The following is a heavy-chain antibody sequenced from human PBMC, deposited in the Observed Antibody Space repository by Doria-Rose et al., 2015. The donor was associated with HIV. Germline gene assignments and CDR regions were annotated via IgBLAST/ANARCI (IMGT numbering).Heavy chain of an antibody. CDR2: IRTDDER. D-gene: IGHD6-13*01. V-gene: IGHV2-26*01. CDR1: GVSLSSPGMG. J-gene: IGHJ4*02. Sequence: QESGPVLVKPTETLTLTCTVSGVSLSSPGMGVSWIRQPPGKALEWLANIRTDDERSYNTALKSRLTISRGTSKSQVVLTMTDMDPVDTATYYCARIKSSRWYHKYYFDFWGQGTLVIVSA. CDR3: ARIKSSRWYHKYYFDF.